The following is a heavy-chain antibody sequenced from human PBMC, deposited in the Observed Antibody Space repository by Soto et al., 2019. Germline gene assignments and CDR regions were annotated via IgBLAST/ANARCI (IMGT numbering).Heavy chain of an antibody. CDR3: ARDYYDSSGYYPTYYFDY. V-gene: IGHV4-38-2*02. CDR2: IYHSGST. Sequence: SETLSLTCAVSGYSISSGYYWGWIRQPPGKGLEWIGSIYHSGSTYYNPSLKSRVTISVDASKNQFSLKLSSVTAADTAVYYRARDYYDSSGYYPTYYFDYWGQGTLVTVSS. J-gene: IGHJ4*02. D-gene: IGHD3-22*01. CDR1: GYSISSGYY.